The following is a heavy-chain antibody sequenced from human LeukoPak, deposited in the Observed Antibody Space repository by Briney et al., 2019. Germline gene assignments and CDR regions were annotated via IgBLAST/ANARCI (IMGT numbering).Heavy chain of an antibody. CDR3: ASSRFGELHY. CDR2: IYYSGTT. J-gene: IGHJ4*02. CDR1: GGSISSSPYY. D-gene: IGHD3-10*01. V-gene: IGHV4-39*07. Sequence: SETLSLTCTVSGGSISSSPYYWGWIRQPPGKGLEWIGSIYYSGTTHYSPSLESRVTISVDTSKNQFSLKLSSVTAADTAVYYCASSRFGELHYWGQGTLVTVSS.